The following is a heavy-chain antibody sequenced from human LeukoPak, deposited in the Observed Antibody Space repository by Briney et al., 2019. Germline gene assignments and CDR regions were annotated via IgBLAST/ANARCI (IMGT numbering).Heavy chain of an antibody. D-gene: IGHD3-9*01. CDR2: ISAYNGNT. CDR3: ARGERSVWISVRYFGYYYYYMDV. V-gene: IGHV1-18*01. Sequence: ASVKVSCKASGYTFTSYGISWVRQAPGQGLEWMGWISAYNGNTNYAQKLQGRVTMTTDTSTSTAYMEMRSLRSEDTAVYYCARGERSVWISVRYFGYYYYYMDVWGKGTTVTVSS. J-gene: IGHJ6*03. CDR1: GYTFTSYG.